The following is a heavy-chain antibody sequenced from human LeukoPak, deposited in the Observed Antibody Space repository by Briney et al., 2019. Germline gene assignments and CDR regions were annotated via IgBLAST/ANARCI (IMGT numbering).Heavy chain of an antibody. CDR1: GGSISSYY. Sequence: SETLSLTCTVSGGSISSYYWSWIRQPAGKGLEWIGRIYTSGSTNYNPSLKSRVTMSIDTSKNQFSLKLSSVTAADTAVYYCARASWGSGTHPNAFDIWGQGTMVTVSS. D-gene: IGHD3-10*01. CDR2: IYTSGST. V-gene: IGHV4-4*07. J-gene: IGHJ3*02. CDR3: ARASWGSGTHPNAFDI.